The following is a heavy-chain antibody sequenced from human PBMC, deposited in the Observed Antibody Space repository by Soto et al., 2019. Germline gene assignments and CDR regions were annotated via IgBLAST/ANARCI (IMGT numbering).Heavy chain of an antibody. CDR3: ARAITMMPSVEGFDP. Sequence: ASVKVSCKASGYTFTSYGISWVRQAPGQGLEWMGWISAYNGNTNYAQKLQGRVTMTTDTSTSTAYMELRSLRSDDTAVYYCARAITMMPSVEGFDPWGQGTLVTVS. D-gene: IGHD3-22*01. V-gene: IGHV1-18*01. CDR2: ISAYNGNT. CDR1: GYTFTSYG. J-gene: IGHJ5*02.